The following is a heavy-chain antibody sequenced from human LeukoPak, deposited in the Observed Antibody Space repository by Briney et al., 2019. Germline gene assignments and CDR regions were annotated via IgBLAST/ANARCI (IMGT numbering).Heavy chain of an antibody. CDR1: GGSISTSY. CDR2: VRYSGTT. V-gene: IGHV4-59*08. J-gene: IGHJ3*02. CDR3: AGTNAFDI. Sequence: SETLSLTCTVFGGSISTSYWSWIRQPPGKGLEWIGYVRYSGTTYYNPSLKSRVTISVDTSKNQFSLNLSSVTAADTAVYYCAGTNAFDIRGQGTMVTVSS.